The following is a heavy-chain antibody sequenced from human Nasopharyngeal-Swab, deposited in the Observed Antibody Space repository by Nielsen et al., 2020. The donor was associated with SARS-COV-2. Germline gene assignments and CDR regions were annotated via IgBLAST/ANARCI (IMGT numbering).Heavy chain of an antibody. J-gene: IGHJ5*02. CDR2: ISWNSGSI. Sequence: SLKISCAASGFTFDDYAMHWVRQAPGKGLEWVSGISWNSGSIGYADSVKGRFTISRDNAKNSLYLQMNSLRAEDTALYYCAKDAYYYFWSGYNSPIGWFDPWGQGTLVTVSS. D-gene: IGHD3-3*01. CDR3: AKDAYYYFWSGYNSPIGWFDP. V-gene: IGHV3-9*01. CDR1: GFTFDDYA.